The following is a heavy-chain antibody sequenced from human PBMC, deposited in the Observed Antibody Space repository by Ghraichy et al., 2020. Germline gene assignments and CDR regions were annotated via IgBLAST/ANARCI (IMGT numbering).Heavy chain of an antibody. D-gene: IGHD5-18*01. J-gene: IGHJ4*02. CDR3: ATSRYSYGRPYYFDY. V-gene: IGHV4-59*01. Sequence: LTCTVSGGSISSYYWSWIRQPPGKGLEWIGYIYYSGSTNYNPSLKSRVTISVDTSKNQFSLKLSSVTAADTAVYYCATSRYSYGRPYYFDYWGQGTLVTVSS. CDR1: GGSISSYY. CDR2: IYYSGST.